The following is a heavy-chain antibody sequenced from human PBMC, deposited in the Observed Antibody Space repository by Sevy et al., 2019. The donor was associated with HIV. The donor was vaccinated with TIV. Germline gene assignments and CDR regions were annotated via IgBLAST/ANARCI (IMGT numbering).Heavy chain of an antibody. D-gene: IGHD2-8*02. Sequence: GGSLRLSCVASGFTFSYAWMSWVRQAPGKGLEWVGRIMSKSDGGTTDYAAPVKGRFTISRDDSKNTIYLQMNSLKIEDTAVYYCSTDPIIVLLVTDGMDVWGQGTTVTVSS. CDR1: GFTFSYAW. CDR3: STDPIIVLLVTDGMDV. CDR2: IMSKSDGGTT. J-gene: IGHJ6*02. V-gene: IGHV3-15*01.